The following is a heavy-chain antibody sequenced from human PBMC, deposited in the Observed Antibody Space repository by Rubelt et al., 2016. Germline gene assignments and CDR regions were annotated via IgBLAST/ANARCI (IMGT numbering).Heavy chain of an antibody. V-gene: IGHV3-30*04. CDR1: GFTFSRYA. CDR3: YGSSLHGLDG. Sequence: QVQLVESGGGVVQPGRSLRLSCAASGFTFSRYAIHWVRQAPGKGLEWVALISYDGINKSYADSVKGRFTIPRDNSKNTLYLQMNRLGTEDTAGYDSYGSSLHGLDGWGEGTTVTVSS. CDR2: ISYDGINK. D-gene: IGHD6-19*01. J-gene: IGHJ6*04.